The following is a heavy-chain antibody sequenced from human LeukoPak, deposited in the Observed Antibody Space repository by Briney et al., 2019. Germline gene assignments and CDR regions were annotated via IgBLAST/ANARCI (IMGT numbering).Heavy chain of an antibody. D-gene: IGHD1-1*01. CDR2: IYYSGST. V-gene: IGHV4-59*01. J-gene: IGHJ4*02. CDR3: ARAAGELERRYFDY. CDR1: GGSISSYY. Sequence: SETLSLTCTVSGGSISSYYWSWIRQPPGKGLEWIGYIYYSGSTNYNPSLKSRVTISVDTSKNQFSLKLSSVTAADTAVYYCARAAGELERRYFDYWGQGTLVTVSS.